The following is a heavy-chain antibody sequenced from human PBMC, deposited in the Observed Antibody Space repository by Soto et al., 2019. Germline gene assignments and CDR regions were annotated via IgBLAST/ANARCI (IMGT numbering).Heavy chain of an antibody. CDR2: SYSGGNT. D-gene: IGHD3-10*01. J-gene: IGHJ4*02. CDR3: VRGYGAGSYFFDY. CDR1: GFTVSSNY. Sequence: PGGSLRLSCAASGFTVSSNYMTWVRQAPGKGLECVSVSYSGGNTYYADSVKGRFTLSRDSSKNTLYLQMNSLRAEDTAVYYCVRGYGAGSYFFDYWGQGTLVTVSS. V-gene: IGHV3-53*01.